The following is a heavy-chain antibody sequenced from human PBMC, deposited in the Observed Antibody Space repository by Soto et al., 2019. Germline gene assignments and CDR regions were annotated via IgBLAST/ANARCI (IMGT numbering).Heavy chain of an antibody. D-gene: IGHD2-2*02. J-gene: IGHJ4*02. V-gene: IGHV3-23*01. Sequence: LRLSCIASGFTFSDYAMSWVRQAPGKGLEWVSTTSDTGSTSYAGSVKGRFTVSRDNSKNTLYLQMNSLRAEDTAVYSCAKADCSSASCYTIGYWGQGPLVTASS. CDR2: TSDTGST. CDR3: AKADCSSASCYTIGY. CDR1: GFTFSDYA.